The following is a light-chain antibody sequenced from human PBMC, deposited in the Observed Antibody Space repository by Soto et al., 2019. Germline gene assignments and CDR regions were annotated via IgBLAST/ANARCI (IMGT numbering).Light chain of an antibody. CDR3: MQGTHWPPMYT. J-gene: IGKJ2*01. V-gene: IGKV2-30*01. CDR1: QSLVYSDGNTY. CDR2: KVS. Sequence: DVVMPQSPLSLPVTLGQPASISCRSSQSLVYSDGNTYLNWFQQRPGQSPRRLIYKVSNRDSGVPDRFSGSGSGTDCTLKISRVEAEDVGVYYCMQGTHWPPMYTFGQGTKLEI.